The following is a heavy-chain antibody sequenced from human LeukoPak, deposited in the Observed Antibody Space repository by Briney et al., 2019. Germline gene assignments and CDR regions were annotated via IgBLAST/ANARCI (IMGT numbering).Heavy chain of an antibody. J-gene: IGHJ4*02. D-gene: IGHD3-3*01. V-gene: IGHV3-23*01. CDR3: AKLAIFGVVIAPKFDY. Sequence: QPGGSLRLSCAASGFTFSSYAMSWVRQAPGKGLEWVSAISGSGGSTYYADSVKGRFTISRDNSKNTLYLQMNSLRAEDTAVYYCAKLAIFGVVIAPKFDYWGQGTLVTVSS. CDR1: GFTFSSYA. CDR2: ISGSGGST.